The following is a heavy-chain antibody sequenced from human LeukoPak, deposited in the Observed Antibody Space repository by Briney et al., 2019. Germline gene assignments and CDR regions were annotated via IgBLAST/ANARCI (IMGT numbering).Heavy chain of an antibody. D-gene: IGHD1-1*01. J-gene: IGHJ4*02. V-gene: IGHV3-49*04. CDR1: GFTFSSYG. CDR2: IRSKAYGETA. Sequence: PGGSLRLSCAASGFTFSSYGMHWVRQAPGKGLEWVGFIRSKAYGETADYAASVKGRFTISRDDSKAIAYLQMNSLKTEDTAVYHCTRDRGAYNLYDYWDQGTLVTVSS. CDR3: TRDRGAYNLYDY.